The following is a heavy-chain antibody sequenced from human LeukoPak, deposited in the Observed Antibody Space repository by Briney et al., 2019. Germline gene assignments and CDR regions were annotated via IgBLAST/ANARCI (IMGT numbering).Heavy chain of an antibody. V-gene: IGHV3-21*01. CDR3: ARRRTGDFDY. CDR2: ISSSSNYI. Sequence: GGSLRLSCAASAFSFSTYSMNWVRQAPGKGLEWVSSISSSSNYIYYADSVKGRFTISRDNAKNSLYLQMNSLRAEDTAVYYCARRRTGDFDYWGQGTLVTVSS. CDR1: AFSFSTYS. D-gene: IGHD7-27*01. J-gene: IGHJ4*02.